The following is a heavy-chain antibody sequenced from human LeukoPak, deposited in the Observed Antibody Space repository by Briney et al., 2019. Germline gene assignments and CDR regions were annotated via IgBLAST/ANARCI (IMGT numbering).Heavy chain of an antibody. CDR2: ISYDGSNK. CDR3: ARTQLVLYYFDY. V-gene: IGHV3-30-3*01. Sequence: GGSLRLSCAASGFTFSSYWMSWVRQAPGKGLEWVAVISYDGSNKYYADSVKGRFTISRDNSKNTLYLQMNSLRAEDTAVYYCARTQLVLYYFDYWGQGTLVTVSS. J-gene: IGHJ4*02. CDR1: GFTFSSYW. D-gene: IGHD6-13*01.